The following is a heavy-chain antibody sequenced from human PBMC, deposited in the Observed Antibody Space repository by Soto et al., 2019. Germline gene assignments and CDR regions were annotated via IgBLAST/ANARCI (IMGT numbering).Heavy chain of an antibody. CDR3: ARESREGIIAVAGTGFFY. D-gene: IGHD6-19*01. CDR2: IIPIFGTA. Sequence: GXSVKVSCKASVGTFSSYAISWVRQAPGQGLEWMGGIIPIFGTANYAQKFQGRVTITADKSTSTAYMELSSLRSEDTAVYYCARESREGIIAVAGTGFFYWRQGTLVTVSS. J-gene: IGHJ4*02. V-gene: IGHV1-69*06. CDR1: VGTFSSYA.